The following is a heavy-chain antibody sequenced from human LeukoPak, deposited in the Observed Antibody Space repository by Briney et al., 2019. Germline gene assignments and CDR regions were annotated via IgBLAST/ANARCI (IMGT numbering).Heavy chain of an antibody. J-gene: IGHJ6*03. CDR1: GGTFSSYA. D-gene: IGHD3-9*01. Sequence: SVKVSCKASGGTFSSYAISWVRQAPGQGLEWMGGIIPIFGTANYAQKFQGRVTITADKSTSTAYMELSSLRSEDTAVYYCARIVYDILTGWGPGYMDVWGKGTTVTISS. CDR2: IIPIFGTA. V-gene: IGHV1-69*06. CDR3: ARIVYDILTGWGPGYMDV.